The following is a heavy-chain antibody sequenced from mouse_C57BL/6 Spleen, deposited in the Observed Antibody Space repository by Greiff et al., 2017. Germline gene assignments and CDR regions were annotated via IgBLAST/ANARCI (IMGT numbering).Heavy chain of an antibody. V-gene: IGHV1-15*01. CDR3: TGPDYYGSSYVYFDV. CDR2: IYPETGGT. J-gene: IGHJ1*03. CDR1: GYTFTDSE. D-gene: IGHD1-1*01. Sequence: VQLQQSGAELVRPGASVTLSCKASGYTFTDSEMHWVKQTPVHGLDWIGAIYPETGGTAYNQKFKGKAILTADKSSSTAYMELRSLTAEDSAVYYCTGPDYYGSSYVYFDVWGTGTTVSVSS.